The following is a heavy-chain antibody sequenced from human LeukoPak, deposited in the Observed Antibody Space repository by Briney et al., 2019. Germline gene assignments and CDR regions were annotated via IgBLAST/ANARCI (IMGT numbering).Heavy chain of an antibody. CDR1: GGSFSGYY. CDR3: ASRRYYYYYMDV. J-gene: IGHJ6*03. CDR2: INHSGST. Sequence: SETLSLTCAVYGGSFSGYYWSWIRQPPGKRLEWIGEINHSGSTNYNPSLKSRVTISVDTSKNQFSLKLSSVTAADTAVYYCASRRYYYYYMDVWGKGTTVTVSS. V-gene: IGHV4-34*01.